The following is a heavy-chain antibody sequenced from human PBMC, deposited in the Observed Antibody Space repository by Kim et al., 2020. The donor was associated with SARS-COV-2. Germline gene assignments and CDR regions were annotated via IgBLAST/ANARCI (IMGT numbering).Heavy chain of an antibody. CDR2: IGIAGDT. CDR1: GFTFSNYP. J-gene: IGHJ3*02. CDR3: ARQCNGDCFGAFDI. Sequence: GGSLRLSCAASGFTFSNYPMHWVRQATGQGLEWVSAIGIAGDTYYPGSVKGRFTISRQNVANSLYLQMNSLRAGDTAVYYCARQCNGDCFGAFDIWGQGTLVTVSS. D-gene: IGHD2-21*02. V-gene: IGHV3-13*04.